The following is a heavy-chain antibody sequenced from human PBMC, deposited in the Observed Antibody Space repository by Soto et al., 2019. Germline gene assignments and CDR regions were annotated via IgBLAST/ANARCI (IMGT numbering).Heavy chain of an antibody. Sequence: EVQLLESGGGLVQPGGSLRLSCAASGFTFSSYAMSWVRQAPGKGLEWVSAISGSGGSTYYADSVKGRFTISRDNSKNTLXXXMXXXXXXXXXXXXXXXXSSQLPRPLLYAFDIXXXGXXXTVSX. CDR1: GFTFSSYA. CDR2: ISGSGGST. J-gene: IGHJ3*02. CDR3: XXXSSQLPRPLLYAFDI. V-gene: IGHV3-23*01. D-gene: IGHD2-2*01.